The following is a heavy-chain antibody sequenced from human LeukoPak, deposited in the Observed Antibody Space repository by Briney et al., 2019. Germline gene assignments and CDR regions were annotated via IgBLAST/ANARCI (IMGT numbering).Heavy chain of an antibody. D-gene: IGHD4-23*01. V-gene: IGHV1-18*01. CDR1: GYTFTSYG. Sequence: ASVTVSCKASGYTFTSYGISWVRQAPGQGLEWVGWISAYNRDTNYAQKVQGRVTMTTDTSTTTAYMELRSLRSDDTAVYYCARDTSGGPYFDYWGQGTLVTVAS. CDR3: ARDTSGGPYFDY. CDR2: ISAYNRDT. J-gene: IGHJ4*02.